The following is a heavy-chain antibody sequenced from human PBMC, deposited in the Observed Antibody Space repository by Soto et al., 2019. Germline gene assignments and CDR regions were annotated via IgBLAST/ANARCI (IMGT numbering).Heavy chain of an antibody. D-gene: IGHD6-13*01. J-gene: IGHJ6*02. CDR1: GGSFSGYY. V-gene: IGHV4-34*01. CDR3: ARGKRYSSSWYGLYYYGMDV. Sequence: PSETLSLTCAVYGGSFSGYYWSWIRQPPGKGLEWIGEINHSGSTNYNPSLKSRVTISVDTSKNQFSLKLSSVTAADTAVYYCARGKRYSSSWYGLYYYGMDVWGQGTTVTVSS. CDR2: INHSGST.